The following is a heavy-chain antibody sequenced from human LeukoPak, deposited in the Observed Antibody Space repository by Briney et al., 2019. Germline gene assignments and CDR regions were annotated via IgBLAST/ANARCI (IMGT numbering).Heavy chain of an antibody. CDR3: ARADFWSGYRMDHFDY. Sequence: GGFLRLSCAASGFTFSSYWMGWVRQAPGKGLECEANIKQDGSEKYYEDSVKGRFTISRDNAKNSLYLQMNSLRAEDTAVYYCARADFWSGYRMDHFDYWGQGTLVTVSS. D-gene: IGHD3-3*01. V-gene: IGHV3-7*01. CDR1: GFTFSSYW. J-gene: IGHJ4*02. CDR2: IKQDGSEK.